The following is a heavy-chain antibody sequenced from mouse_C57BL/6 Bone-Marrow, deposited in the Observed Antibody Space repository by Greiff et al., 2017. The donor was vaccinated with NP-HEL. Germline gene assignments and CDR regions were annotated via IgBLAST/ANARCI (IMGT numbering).Heavy chain of an antibody. V-gene: IGHV2-3*01. CDR3: ASPNLFAY. CDR1: GFSLTSYG. D-gene: IGHD4-1*01. J-gene: IGHJ3*01. CDR2: TWGDGST. Sequence: QVQLKESGPGLVAPSQSLSITCTVSGFSLTSYGVSWVRQPPGKGLEWLGVTWGDGSTNYHSALISRLSISKDNSKSQVFLKLNSLQTDDTATYYCASPNLFAYWGQGTLVTVSA.